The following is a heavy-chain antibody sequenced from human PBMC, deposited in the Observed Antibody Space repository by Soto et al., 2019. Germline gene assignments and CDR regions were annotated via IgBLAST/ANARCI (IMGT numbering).Heavy chain of an antibody. CDR3: ARCPEYYNWYFDL. J-gene: IGHJ2*01. CDR1: GFTFSSYA. CDR2: ISYDGSNK. Sequence: QVQLVESGGGVVQPGRSLRLSCAASGFTFSSYAMHWVRQAPGKGLEWVAVISYDGSNKYYADSVKGRFTISRDNSKNTLYLQMNSLRAEDTAVYYGARCPEYYNWYFDLWGRGTLVTVSS. D-gene: IGHD3-10*01. V-gene: IGHV3-30-3*01.